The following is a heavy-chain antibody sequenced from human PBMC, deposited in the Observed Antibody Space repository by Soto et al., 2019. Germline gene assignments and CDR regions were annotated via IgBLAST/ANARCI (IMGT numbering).Heavy chain of an antibody. J-gene: IGHJ4*02. D-gene: IGHD2-15*01. V-gene: IGHV3-33*01. CDR1: GFTFSSYG. CDR3: ARDGYCSGGSCYSVTVFDY. CDR2: IWYDGSKK. Sequence: GGSLRLSCAASGFTFSSYGMHWVRQAPGKGLEWVAVIWYDGSKKYYADSVKGRFTISRDNSKNTLYLQMNSLRAEDTAVYYCARDGYCSGGSCYSVTVFDYWGQGT.